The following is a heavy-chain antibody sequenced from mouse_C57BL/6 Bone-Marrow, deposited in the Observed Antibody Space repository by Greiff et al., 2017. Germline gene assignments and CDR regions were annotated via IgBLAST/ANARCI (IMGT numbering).Heavy chain of an antibody. D-gene: IGHD1-1*01. CDR2: INPGSGGT. V-gene: IGHV1-54*01. Sequence: QVQLQQSGAELVRPGTSVKVSCKASGYAFTNYLIEWVKQRPGQGLEWIGVINPGSGGTNYNEKFKGKATLTADKSSSTAYMQLSSLTSEDSAVYCCARHYGSSVFAYWGQGTLVTVSA. J-gene: IGHJ3*01. CDR1: GYAFTNYL. CDR3: ARHYGSSVFAY.